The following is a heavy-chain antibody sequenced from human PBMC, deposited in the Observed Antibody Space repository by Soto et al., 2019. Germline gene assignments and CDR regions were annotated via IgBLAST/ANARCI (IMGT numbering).Heavy chain of an antibody. Sequence: ASVKVSCKASGYTFTSYDINWVRQATGQGLEWMGWMSPNSGNTGYAQKFQGRVTMTRNTSISTAYMELSSLRSEDTAVYYCARNPGKVLEWLLGYYYYGMDVWGQGTTVTVSS. V-gene: IGHV1-8*01. CDR1: GYTFTSYD. D-gene: IGHD3-3*01. J-gene: IGHJ6*02. CDR2: MSPNSGNT. CDR3: ARNPGKVLEWLLGYYYYGMDV.